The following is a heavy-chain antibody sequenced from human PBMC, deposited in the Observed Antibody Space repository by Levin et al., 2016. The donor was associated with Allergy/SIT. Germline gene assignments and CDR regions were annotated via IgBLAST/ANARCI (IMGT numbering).Heavy chain of an antibody. V-gene: IGHV4-34*01. Sequence: SETLSLTCAVYGGSFSGYYWSWIRQPPGKGLEWIGEINHSGSTNYNPSLKSRVTISVDTSKNQFSLKLSSVTAADTAVYYCARGYGGRDYWGQGTLVTVSS. CDR3: ARGYGGRDY. CDR1: GGSFSGYY. D-gene: IGHD4-23*01. CDR2: INHSGST. J-gene: IGHJ4*02.